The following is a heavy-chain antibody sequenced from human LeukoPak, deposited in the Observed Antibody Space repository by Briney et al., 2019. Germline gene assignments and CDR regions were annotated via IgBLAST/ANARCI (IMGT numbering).Heavy chain of an antibody. CDR2: IYYTGST. CDR1: GDSISSTTYY. J-gene: IGHJ5*02. D-gene: IGHD2-2*01. V-gene: IGHV4-39*07. Sequence: SETLSLTCTVSGDSISSTTYYWGWLRQPPGTGLEWIGSIYYTGSTYYNPSLKSRVTISVDTSKNQFSLKLSSVTAADTAVYYCARDQDIVVVPAAFVSTSGSGFDPWGQGTLVTVSS. CDR3: ARDQDIVVVPAAFVSTSGSGFDP.